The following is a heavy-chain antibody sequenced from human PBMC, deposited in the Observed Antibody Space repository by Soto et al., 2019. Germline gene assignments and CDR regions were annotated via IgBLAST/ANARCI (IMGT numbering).Heavy chain of an antibody. CDR1: GGSISSSSNY. V-gene: IGHV4-39*01. J-gene: IGHJ5*02. D-gene: IGHD3-3*01. CDR2: IYYSGST. Sequence: TLSLTCTVSGGSISSSSNYWGWIRQPPGKGLEWIGSIYYSGSTYYNPSLKSRVTISVDTSKNQFSLKLSSVTAADTAVYYCARHFYDFWSGYYPWFDPWGQGTLVTVSS. CDR3: ARHFYDFWSGYYPWFDP.